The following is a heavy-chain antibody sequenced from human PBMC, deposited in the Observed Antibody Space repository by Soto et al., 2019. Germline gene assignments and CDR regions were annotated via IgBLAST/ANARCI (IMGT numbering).Heavy chain of an antibody. CDR2: ISSSSSYI. V-gene: IGHV3-21*01. J-gene: IGHJ6*03. CDR1: GFTFSSYS. Sequence: GGSLRLSCAASGFTFSSYSMNWVRQAPGKGLEWVSSISSSSSYIYYADSVKGRFTISRDNAKNSLYLQMNSLRAEDTAVYYCARDQTFYGDYEGADYYYMDVWGKGTTVTVSS. D-gene: IGHD4-17*01. CDR3: ARDQTFYGDYEGADYYYMDV.